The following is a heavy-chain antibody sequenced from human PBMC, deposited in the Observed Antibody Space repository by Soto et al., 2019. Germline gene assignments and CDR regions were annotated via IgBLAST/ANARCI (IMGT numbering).Heavy chain of an antibody. D-gene: IGHD5-12*01. V-gene: IGHV3-30-3*01. CDR2: ISYDGSNK. Sequence: ESGGGVVQPGRSLRLSCAASGFTFSSYAMHWVRQAPGKGLEGVAVISYDGSNKYYADSVKGRFTISRDNSKNTLYLQMNSLRAEDTAVYYCARLFTSKNMAIARAEYFQYWGQGTLVTVSS. CDR1: GFTFSSYA. J-gene: IGHJ1*01. CDR3: ARLFTSKNMAIARAEYFQY.